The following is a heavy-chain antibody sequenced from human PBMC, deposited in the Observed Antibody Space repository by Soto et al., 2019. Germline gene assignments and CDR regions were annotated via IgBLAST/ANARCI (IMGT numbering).Heavy chain of an antibody. D-gene: IGHD3-22*01. CDR3: AKGLYYYDSSGYRLFDY. CDR1: GFMFNNYA. CDR2: VSVSGGTT. J-gene: IGHJ4*02. V-gene: IGHV3-23*01. Sequence: XGSLRLSCAASGFMFNNYAMSWVRQAPGKGLEWVSTVSVSGGTTYYADSLKGRFTISRDNSKKTVYLQMNRLRADDTAIYYCAKGLYYYDSSGYRLFDYWGQGTLVTVSS.